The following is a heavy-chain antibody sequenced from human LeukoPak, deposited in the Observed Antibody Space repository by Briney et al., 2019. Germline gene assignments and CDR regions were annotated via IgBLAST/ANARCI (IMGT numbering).Heavy chain of an antibody. V-gene: IGHV3-53*01. J-gene: IGHJ6*02. CDR2: IYSGGTT. CDR1: GFTLSSYW. CDR3: ARDPRTTGKSNYGMDV. Sequence: GGSLRLSCAASGFTLSSYWMHWVRQAPGKGLEWVSIIYSGGTTYYADSVQGRFTISRDNSKNTVYHQMNSLRVEDTAVYYCARDPRTTGKSNYGMDVWGQGTTVTVSS. D-gene: IGHD4-17*01.